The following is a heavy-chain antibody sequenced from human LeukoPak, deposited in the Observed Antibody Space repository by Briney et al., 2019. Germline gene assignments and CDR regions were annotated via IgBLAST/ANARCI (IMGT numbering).Heavy chain of an antibody. CDR3: ARGGSGWYTYYFDY. J-gene: IGHJ4*02. Sequence: GGSLRLSCAASGFTFSSYWMSWVRQAPGKGLEWVANIKQDGSEKYYVDSVKGRFTISRDNAKNSLYVQVNSLRAEDTAVYYCARGGSGWYTYYFDYWGQGTLVTVSS. CDR2: IKQDGSEK. D-gene: IGHD6-19*01. V-gene: IGHV3-7*01. CDR1: GFTFSSYW.